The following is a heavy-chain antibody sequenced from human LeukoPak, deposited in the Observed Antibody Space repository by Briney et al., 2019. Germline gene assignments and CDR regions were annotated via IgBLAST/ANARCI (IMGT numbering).Heavy chain of an antibody. D-gene: IGHD2-15*01. Sequence: SETLSLTCTVSGGSISTSNYYWGWIRQPPGKGLEWIGYIYYSGSTYYNPSLKSRVTISVDTSKNQFSLKLSSVTAADTAVYYCARGYCSGGSCLNWFDPWGQGTLVTVSS. CDR1: GGSISTSNYY. CDR2: IYYSGST. J-gene: IGHJ5*02. CDR3: ARGYCSGGSCLNWFDP. V-gene: IGHV4-39*07.